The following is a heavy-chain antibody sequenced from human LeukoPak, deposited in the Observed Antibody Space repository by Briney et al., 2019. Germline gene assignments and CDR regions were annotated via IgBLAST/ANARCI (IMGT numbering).Heavy chain of an antibody. D-gene: IGHD2-2*01. CDR3: ARVAGDIVVVPADPDAFDI. CDR1: GGSISSGSYY. V-gene: IGHV4-61*02. CDR2: IYTSGST. Sequence: SETLSLTCTVSGGSISSGSYYWSWIRQPAGKGLEWIGRIYTSGSTNYNPSLKSRVTISVDTSKNQFSLKLSSVTAADTAVYYCARVAGDIVVVPADPDAFDIWGQGTMVTVSS. J-gene: IGHJ3*02.